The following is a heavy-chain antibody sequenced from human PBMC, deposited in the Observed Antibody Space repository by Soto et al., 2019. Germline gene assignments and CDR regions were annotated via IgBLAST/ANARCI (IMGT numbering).Heavy chain of an antibody. D-gene: IGHD1-7*01. J-gene: IGHJ1*01. CDR3: ATHNWNLDP. CDR1: GDSIRSTTYY. CDR2: IYYSGST. Sequence: SETLSLTCTVSGDSIRSTTYYWGWIRQPPGKGLEWIGSIYYSGSTYYNPSLKGRVTISVDMSKNQFSLKLSSVTAADTAVYYCATHNWNLDPWGQGTLVTVSS. V-gene: IGHV4-39*01.